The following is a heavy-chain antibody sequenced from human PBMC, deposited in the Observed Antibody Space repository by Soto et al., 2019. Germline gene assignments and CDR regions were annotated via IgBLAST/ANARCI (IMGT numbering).Heavy chain of an antibody. CDR1: GFTFSSYA. CDR3: ARDSGYYYDSSGYLTPGY. V-gene: IGHV3-30-3*01. D-gene: IGHD3-22*01. CDR2: ISYDGSNK. Sequence: GGSLRLSCAASGFTFSSYAMHWVRQAPGKGLEWVAVISYDGSNKYYADSVKGRFTISRDNSKNTLYLQMNSLRAEDTAVYYCARDSGYYYDSSGYLTPGYWGQGPWSPSPQ. J-gene: IGHJ4*02.